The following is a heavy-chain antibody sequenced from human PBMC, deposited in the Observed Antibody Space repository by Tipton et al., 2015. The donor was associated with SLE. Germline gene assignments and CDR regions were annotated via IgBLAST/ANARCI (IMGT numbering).Heavy chain of an antibody. J-gene: IGHJ4*02. CDR1: GFTFSSYG. CDR3: AKDVDSREEYFDY. CDR2: TWYDGSNK. V-gene: IGHV3-30*18. D-gene: IGHD3-22*01. Sequence: RSLRLSCAASGFTFSSYGMHWVRQAPGKGLAWVAVTWYDGSNKYYADSVKGRFTISRDNSKNMLYLQMNSLRVEDTAVYYCAKDVDSREEYFDYWGQGTLVTVSS.